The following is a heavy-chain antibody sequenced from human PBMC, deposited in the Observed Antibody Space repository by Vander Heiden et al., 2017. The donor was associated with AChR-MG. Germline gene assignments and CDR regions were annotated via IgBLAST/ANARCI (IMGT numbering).Heavy chain of an antibody. Sequence: EVQLVESGGGLVQPGGSLRPSCAASGFTFSSYYMNWVRQAPGKGLEWVSYISSSGTTIYYADSVKGRFTISRDNAKNSLYLQMNSLRAEDTAVYYCARRRSGAFDIWGQGTMVTVSS. V-gene: IGHV3-48*01. CDR2: ISSSGTTI. CDR3: ARRRSGAFDI. J-gene: IGHJ3*02. CDR1: GFTFSSYY.